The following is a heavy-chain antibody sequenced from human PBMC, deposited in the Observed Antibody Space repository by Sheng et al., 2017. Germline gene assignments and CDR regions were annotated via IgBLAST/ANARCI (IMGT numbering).Heavy chain of an antibody. CDR3: ARVWKYSSSWPGFDP. V-gene: IGHV4-30-2*01. CDR1: GGSISSGGYS. Sequence: QLQLQESGSGLVKPSQTLSLTCAVSGGSISSGGYSWSWIRQPPGKGLEWIGYIYHSGSTYYNPSLKSRVTISVDRSKNQFSLKLSSVTAADTVVYYCARVWKYSSSWPGFDPWGQGTLVTV. D-gene: IGHD6-13*01. J-gene: IGHJ5*02. CDR2: IYHSGST.